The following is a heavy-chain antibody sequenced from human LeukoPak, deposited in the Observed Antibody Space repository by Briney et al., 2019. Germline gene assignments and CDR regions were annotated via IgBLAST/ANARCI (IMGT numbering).Heavy chain of an antibody. J-gene: IGHJ4*02. V-gene: IGHV3-23*01. D-gene: IGHD6-19*01. CDR1: GFTFSSYA. Sequence: PGGSLRLSCAASGFTFSSYAMNWFRQAPGKGLEWVSTITSSGGSTYYADSVKGRFTISRDNSRTPLYLQMNSLRAEDTAVYYCAKTHSSGWSSFDYWGQGTLVTVSS. CDR2: ITSSGGST. CDR3: AKTHSSGWSSFDY.